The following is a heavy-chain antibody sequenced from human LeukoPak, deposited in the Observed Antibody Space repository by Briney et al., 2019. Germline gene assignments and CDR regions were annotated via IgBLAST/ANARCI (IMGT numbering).Heavy chain of an antibody. Sequence: SETLSLTCTVSGGSISSYYWSWIRQPPGKGLEWIGYIYYSGSTNYNPSLKSRVTISVDTSKNQFSLKLSSVTAADTAVYYCARGLEGYGSGSWGQGTLVTVSS. J-gene: IGHJ4*02. CDR1: GGSISSYY. V-gene: IGHV4-59*12. CDR2: IYYSGST. CDR3: ARGLEGYGSGS. D-gene: IGHD3-10*01.